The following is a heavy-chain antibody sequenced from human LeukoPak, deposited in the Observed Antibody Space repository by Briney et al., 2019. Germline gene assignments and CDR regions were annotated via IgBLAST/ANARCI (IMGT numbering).Heavy chain of an antibody. V-gene: IGHV1-69*05. CDR3: ASPLGRYYSYMDV. Sequence: ASVKVSCKASGGTFSSYAISWVRQAPGQGLEWVGGIIPIFGTANYAQKFQGRVTITTDESPSTAYLAPSSLRSEDTAVYYCASPLGRYYSYMDVWGKGTTVTVSS. CDR2: IIPIFGTA. J-gene: IGHJ6*03. D-gene: IGHD1-14*01. CDR1: GGTFSSYA.